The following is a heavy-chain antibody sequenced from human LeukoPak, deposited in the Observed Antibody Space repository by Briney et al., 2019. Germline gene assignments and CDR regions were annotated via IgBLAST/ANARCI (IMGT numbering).Heavy chain of an antibody. V-gene: IGHV1-2*02. CDR1: GYSFTGYF. J-gene: IGHJ4*02. D-gene: IGHD3-22*01. CDR3: ARSGSTGYSLGY. CDR2: IDPNSGDT. Sequence: ASVKVSCKASGYSFTGYFIHWVRQAPGQGLEWMGCIDPNSGDTKYAQKFQGRVSMPRDTSTRTAYMELSRLRSDDTAVYFCARSGSTGYSLGYWGQGTLVTVSS.